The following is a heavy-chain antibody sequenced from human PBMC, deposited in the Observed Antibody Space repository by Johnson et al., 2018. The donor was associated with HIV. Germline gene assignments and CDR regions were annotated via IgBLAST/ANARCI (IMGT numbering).Heavy chain of an antibody. J-gene: IGHJ3*02. CDR1: GFTFSSYA. V-gene: IGHV3-66*01. Sequence: VQLVESGGGLVQPGGSLRLSCAASGFTFSSYAMHWVRQAPGKGLEWVSVIYSGGRTYYADSVKGRFTISRDNSKNTLYLQMNTLRAEDTAVYYCAREAGAFDIWGQGTTVTVSP. CDR2: IYSGGRT. CDR3: AREAGAFDI.